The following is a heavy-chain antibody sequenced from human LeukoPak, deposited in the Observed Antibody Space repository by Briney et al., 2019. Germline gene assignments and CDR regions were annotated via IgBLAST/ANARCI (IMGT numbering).Heavy chain of an antibody. Sequence: GGSLRLSCAASGFTFSNYGMHWVRRAPGKGLEWVAVISYDGSNKYYADSAKGRFTISRDNSKNTLYLQMNSLRAEDTAVYYCAKKEGYSYAYMAYWGQGILVTVSS. D-gene: IGHD5-18*01. V-gene: IGHV3-30*18. J-gene: IGHJ4*02. CDR1: GFTFSNYG. CDR3: AKKEGYSYAYMAY. CDR2: ISYDGSNK.